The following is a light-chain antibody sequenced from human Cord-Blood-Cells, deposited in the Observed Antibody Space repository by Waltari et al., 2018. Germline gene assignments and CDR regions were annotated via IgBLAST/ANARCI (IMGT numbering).Light chain of an antibody. J-gene: IGKJ1*01. CDR2: GAS. CDR1: QSVSSSY. Sequence: EIVLTPSPGTLSLPPGERATLSCRASQSVSSSYLAWYQQKPGQAPRLLIYGASSRATGIPDRFSGSGSGTDFTLTISRLEPEDFAVYYCQQYGSSPTFGQGTKVEIK. CDR3: QQYGSSPT. V-gene: IGKV3-20*01.